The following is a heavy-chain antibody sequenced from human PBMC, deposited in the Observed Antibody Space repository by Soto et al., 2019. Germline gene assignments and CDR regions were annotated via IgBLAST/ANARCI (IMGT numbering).Heavy chain of an antibody. CDR2: ISWNSGSI. V-gene: IGHV3-9*01. CDR3: AKDNSGYVGAPFD. Sequence: EVQLVESGGGLVQPGRSLRLSCTTSGFVFDDYAMHWVRLAPGKGLEWVSGISWNSGSIDYADSVRGRFTISRDNAKNSLFLQMSSLRTEDTALYYCAKDNSGYVGAPFDWGRGTSVTVSS. CDR1: GFVFDDYA. D-gene: IGHD5-12*01. J-gene: IGHJ6*02.